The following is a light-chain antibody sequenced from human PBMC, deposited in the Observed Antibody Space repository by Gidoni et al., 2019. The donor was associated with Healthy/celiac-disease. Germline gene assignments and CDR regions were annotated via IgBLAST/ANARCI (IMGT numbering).Light chain of an antibody. Sequence: DIQKTRSHSSLSASVGDRVSITCRASQSISSYLNWYQQKPGKAPKLMIYDASSLQSGVPSRFSGSGSGTDFTLTISSLQPEDFATYYCQQSYSTHTFGQGTKLEIK. V-gene: IGKV1-39*01. CDR1: QSISSY. J-gene: IGKJ2*01. CDR2: DAS. CDR3: QQSYSTHT.